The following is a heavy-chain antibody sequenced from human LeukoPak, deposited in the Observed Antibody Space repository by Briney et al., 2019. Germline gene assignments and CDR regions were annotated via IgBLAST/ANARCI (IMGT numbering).Heavy chain of an antibody. CDR2: INHSGST. V-gene: IGHV4-34*01. CDR1: LGSFTGYF. Sequence: PSETLSHTRAVYLGSFTGYFWSSIRQPPGKGLEWIGEINHSGSTKYNPSLKSRVTMSLDTSKNQSSLMLSSVTAADTAVYYCARIRPRPFFRGVISDYYYYGMDVWGQGTTVTVSS. J-gene: IGHJ6*02. CDR3: ARIRPRPFFRGVISDYYYYGMDV. D-gene: IGHD3-10*01.